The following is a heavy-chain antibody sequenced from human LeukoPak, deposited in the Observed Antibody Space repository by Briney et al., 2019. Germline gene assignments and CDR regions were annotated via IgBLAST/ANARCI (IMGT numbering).Heavy chain of an antibody. CDR1: GGTFSSYA. CDR3: ARPHCSGGSCYSGYYYYYYMDV. V-gene: IGHV1-69*06. J-gene: IGHJ6*03. D-gene: IGHD2-15*01. CDR2: IIPIFGTA. Sequence: ASVKVSCKASGGTFSSYAISWVRQAPGQGLEWMGGIIPIFGTANHAQKFQGRVTITADKSTSTAYMELSSLRSEDTAVYYCARPHCSGGSCYSGYYYYYYMDVWGKGTTVTVSS.